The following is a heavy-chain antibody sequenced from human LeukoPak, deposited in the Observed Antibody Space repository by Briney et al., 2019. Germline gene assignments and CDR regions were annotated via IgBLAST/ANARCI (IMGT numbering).Heavy chain of an antibody. CDR1: GFTFSTYA. V-gene: IGHV3-23*01. J-gene: IGHJ4*02. Sequence: GGSLRLSCAASGFTFSTYAMGWVRQAPGEGLEWVSSIKGGGGDPFYADSVRGRFTISRDKSKNTLYLQLNSLSPEDTAVYFCAQGGHDFNPFYYWGQGTLVTVSS. CDR3: AQGGHDFNPFYY. D-gene: IGHD2-21*02. CDR2: IKGGGGDP.